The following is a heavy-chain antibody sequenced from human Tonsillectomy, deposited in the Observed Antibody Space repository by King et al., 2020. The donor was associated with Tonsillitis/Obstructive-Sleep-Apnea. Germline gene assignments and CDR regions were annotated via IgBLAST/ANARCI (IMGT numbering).Heavy chain of an antibody. CDR2: IYPGDSDT. D-gene: IGHD6-13*01. CDR3: ATLGVAAADYYYMGV. V-gene: IGHV5-51*01. CDR1: GYSFTSYW. J-gene: IGHJ6*03. Sequence: VQLVESGAEVKKPGESLKISCKGSGYSFTSYWIGWVRQMPGKGLEWMGIIYPGDSDTRYSPSFQGQVTISADKSISTAYLQWSSLKASDTAMYYCATLGVAAADYYYMGVWGKGTTVTVSS.